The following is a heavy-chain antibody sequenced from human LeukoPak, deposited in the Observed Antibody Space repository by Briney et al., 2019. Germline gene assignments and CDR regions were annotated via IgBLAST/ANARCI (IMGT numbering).Heavy chain of an antibody. CDR2: FDPEDGET. V-gene: IGHV1-24*01. Sequence: ASVKVSCKVSGYTLTELSMHWVRQAPGKGLEWMGGFDPEDGETIYAQKFQGRVTMTEDTSTDTAYMELSSLRSEDTAVYYCAGHYYDSSGYSRFDPWGQGTLVTVSS. J-gene: IGHJ5*02. CDR1: GYTLTELS. D-gene: IGHD3-22*01. CDR3: AGHYYDSSGYSRFDP.